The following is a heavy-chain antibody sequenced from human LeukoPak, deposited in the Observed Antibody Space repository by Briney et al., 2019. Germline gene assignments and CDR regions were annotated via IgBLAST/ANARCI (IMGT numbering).Heavy chain of an antibody. Sequence: GGSLRLSCAASGFTFSSYAMSWVRQAPGKGLEWVSAISGSGGSTYYADSVKGRFTISRDNSKNTLYLQMNSLRAEDTAVYYCAKAQGYDFWSGYSLVDYWGQGTLVTVSS. CDR1: GFTFSSYA. CDR2: ISGSGGST. V-gene: IGHV3-23*01. CDR3: AKAQGYDFWSGYSLVDY. J-gene: IGHJ4*02. D-gene: IGHD3-3*01.